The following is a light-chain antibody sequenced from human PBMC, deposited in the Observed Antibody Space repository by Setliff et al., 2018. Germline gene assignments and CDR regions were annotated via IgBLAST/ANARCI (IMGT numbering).Light chain of an antibody. J-gene: IGLJ1*01. CDR1: SSDVGGYDF. CDR2: DVL. CDR3: SSYTSSSTR. V-gene: IGLV2-14*03. Sequence: SALTQPASVSGSPGQSITISCTGTSSDVGGYDFVSWYQQHPGKAPKLMIFDVLNRPSGVSDRFSGSKSGNTASLTITGLQAEGEADYYCSSYTSSSTRFGTGTKVTV.